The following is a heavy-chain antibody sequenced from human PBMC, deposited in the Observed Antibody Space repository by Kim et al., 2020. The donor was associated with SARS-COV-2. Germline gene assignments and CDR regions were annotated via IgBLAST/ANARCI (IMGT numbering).Heavy chain of an antibody. D-gene: IGHD6-19*01. V-gene: IGHV3-21*01. Sequence: GGSLRLSCGASGFIFSKFSMMWVRQAPGKGLEWVSSITSTGKYIQYADSVKGRFTTSRDNAKNSLYLQMNSLRVDDTAVYYCAAHPGLNSSTSYGHWGQGTLVTVSP. CDR3: AAHPGLNSSTSYGH. CDR1: GFIFSKFS. CDR2: ITSTGKYI. J-gene: IGHJ4*02.